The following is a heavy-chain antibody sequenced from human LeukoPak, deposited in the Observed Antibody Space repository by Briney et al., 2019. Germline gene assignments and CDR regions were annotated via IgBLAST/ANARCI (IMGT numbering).Heavy chain of an antibody. J-gene: IGHJ4*02. D-gene: IGHD3-3*01. V-gene: IGHV4-39*07. CDR2: IYDSGST. CDR3: ARGRRGGNFQIRFLEFDY. Sequence: SQTLSLTCTVSGGSISSSSYHWGWIRQPPGKGLEWIGSIYDSGSTYYNPSLKSRVTISVDTSKNQFSLKLSSVTAADTAVYYCARGRRGGNFQIRFLEFDYWGQGTLVTVSS. CDR1: GGSISSSSYH.